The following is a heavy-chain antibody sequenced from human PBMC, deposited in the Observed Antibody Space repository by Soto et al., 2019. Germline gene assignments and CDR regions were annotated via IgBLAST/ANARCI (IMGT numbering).Heavy chain of an antibody. V-gene: IGHV4-61*01. CDR3: ATNRACSPTVCIGVLDY. CDR2: VYDSGST. CDR1: GGSVSSSSYY. J-gene: IGHJ4*02. D-gene: IGHD2-15*01. Sequence: PSETLSLTCTVSGGSVSSSSYYWGWVRQPPGKGLEWIGNVYDSGSTNYNPSLKSRVTISADTSKSQFSLKLSSVTAADTAVYYCATNRACSPTVCIGVLDYWGQGTLVTVSS.